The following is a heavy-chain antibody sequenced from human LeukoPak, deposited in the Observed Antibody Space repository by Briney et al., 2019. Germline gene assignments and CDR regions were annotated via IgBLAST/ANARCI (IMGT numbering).Heavy chain of an antibody. Sequence: KASETLSLTCTVSGGSISSYYWSWIRQPPGKGLEWIGYIYYSGSTNYNPSLKSRVTISVDTSKNQFSLKLSSVTAADTAVYYCARHNSITIFGVVLYYGMDVWGQGTTVTVSS. CDR1: GGSISSYY. V-gene: IGHV4-59*08. CDR2: IYYSGST. D-gene: IGHD3-3*01. CDR3: ARHNSITIFGVVLYYGMDV. J-gene: IGHJ6*02.